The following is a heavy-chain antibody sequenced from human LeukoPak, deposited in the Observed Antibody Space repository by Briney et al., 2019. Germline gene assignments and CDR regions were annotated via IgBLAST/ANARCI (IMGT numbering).Heavy chain of an antibody. CDR3: ARGRSAMVRGVISYYFDY. Sequence: PSETLSLTCAVYGGSFSGYYWSWLRQPPGKGLEWIWEINHSGSTNYNPSLKSRVTISVDTSKNQFSLKLSSVTAADTAVYYCARGRSAMVRGVISYYFDYWGQGTLVTVSS. V-gene: IGHV4-34*01. CDR2: INHSGST. J-gene: IGHJ4*02. D-gene: IGHD3-10*01. CDR1: GGSFSGYY.